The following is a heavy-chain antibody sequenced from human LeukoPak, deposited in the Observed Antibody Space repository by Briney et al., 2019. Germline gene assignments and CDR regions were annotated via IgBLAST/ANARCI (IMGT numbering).Heavy chain of an antibody. CDR3: AREDIVVVPEGMDYDH. CDR2: ISSSSSTI. Sequence: PGGSLRLSCAASGFTFSSYSMNWVRQAPGKGLGWVSYISSSSSTIYYAGSVKGPFTSSRANAKNTLYLQINSRRAEDTAAYYCAREDIVVVPEGMDYDHWGQGTLVTVSS. CDR1: GFTFSSYS. D-gene: IGHD2-2*01. V-gene: IGHV3-48*04. J-gene: IGHJ4*02.